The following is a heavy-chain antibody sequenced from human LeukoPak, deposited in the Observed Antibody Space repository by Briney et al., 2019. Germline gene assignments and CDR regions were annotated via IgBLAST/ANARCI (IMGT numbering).Heavy chain of an antibody. CDR1: GGSFSGYY. D-gene: IGHD3-10*01. CDR2: INHSGST. CDR3: ARSFLWFGHYYFDY. Sequence: SETLSLTCAVYGGSFSGYYWSGIRRPPGKELAGIGEINHSGSTNYIPSLKSRVTISVDTSKSQFSLKLSSVTAADTAVYYCARSFLWFGHYYFDYWGQGTLVTVSS. J-gene: IGHJ4*02. V-gene: IGHV4-34*01.